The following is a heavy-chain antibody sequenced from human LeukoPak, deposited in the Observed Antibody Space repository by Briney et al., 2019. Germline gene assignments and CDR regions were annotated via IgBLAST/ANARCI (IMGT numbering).Heavy chain of an antibody. Sequence: GASVKVSCKASGYTLTGYYMHWVRQAPGQGLEWMGWMNPNSGGTKYAQKFQGRVTMTRDTSISTAYMELSRLRSDDTAMYNCARDKLGLGELSLYDQWGQGTLVTVFS. D-gene: IGHD3-16*02. CDR2: MNPNSGGT. CDR1: GYTLTGYY. V-gene: IGHV1-2*02. J-gene: IGHJ5*02. CDR3: ARDKLGLGELSLYDQ.